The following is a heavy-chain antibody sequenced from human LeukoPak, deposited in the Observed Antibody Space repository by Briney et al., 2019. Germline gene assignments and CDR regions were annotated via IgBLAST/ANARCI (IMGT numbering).Heavy chain of an antibody. D-gene: IGHD3-10*01. J-gene: IGHJ4*02. CDR1: GFSLTAYT. CDR3: AIQPDITLLREDCLKFDS. Sequence: GGSLRLSSAASGFSLTAYTMNWVRQAPGKGLEWVSSISSSASFLFYAESVKGRFTISRDNAKNSLSLQMNSQRDEDTAVYFCAIQPDITLLREDCLKFDSWGQGALVTVSS. CDR2: ISSSASFL. V-gene: IGHV3-21*01.